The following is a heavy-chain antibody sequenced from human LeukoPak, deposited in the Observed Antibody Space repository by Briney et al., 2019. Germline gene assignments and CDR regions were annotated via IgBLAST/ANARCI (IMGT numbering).Heavy chain of an antibody. D-gene: IGHD5-24*01. CDR1: GGSINSYY. V-gene: IGHV4-59*01. CDR2: IYYSGST. CDR3: ARAGEGGYNLDY. J-gene: IGHJ4*02. Sequence: SETLSLTCTVSGGSINSYYWSWIRQPPGKGLEWIGYIYYSGSTNYNPSLKSRVTISVDTSKNQFSLKLSSVTAADTAVYYCARAGEGGYNLDYWGQGTLVTVSS.